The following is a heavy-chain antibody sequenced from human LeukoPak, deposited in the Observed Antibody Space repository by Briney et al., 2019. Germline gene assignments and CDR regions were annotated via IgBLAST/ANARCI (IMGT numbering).Heavy chain of an antibody. D-gene: IGHD4-17*01. Sequence: PGGSLRLSCAASGFTFTSYTMSWVRQAPGKGLEWVSAISGSGGSTYYADSVKGRFTISRDNSKNTLYLQMNSLRAEDTAVYYCAKDQGGFTVTTMDIWGQGTMVTVSS. CDR3: AKDQGGFTVTTMDI. CDR1: GFTFTSYT. V-gene: IGHV3-23*01. CDR2: ISGSGGST. J-gene: IGHJ3*02.